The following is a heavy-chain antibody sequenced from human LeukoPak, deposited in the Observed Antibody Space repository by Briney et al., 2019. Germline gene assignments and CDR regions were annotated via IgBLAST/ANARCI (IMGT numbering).Heavy chain of an antibody. Sequence: SQTLSLTCTVSGGSISRGSYYWSWIRQPAGKGLEWIGRIYTSGSTNYNPSLKSRVTISVDTSKNQFSLKLSSVTAADTAVYYCAGTMIVVVRDYWGQGTLVTVSS. CDR3: AGTMIVVVRDY. CDR1: GGSISRGSYY. D-gene: IGHD3-22*01. J-gene: IGHJ4*02. V-gene: IGHV4-61*02. CDR2: IYTSGST.